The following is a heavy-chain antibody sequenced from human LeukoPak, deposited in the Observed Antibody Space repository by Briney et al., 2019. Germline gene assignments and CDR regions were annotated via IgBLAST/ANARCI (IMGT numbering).Heavy chain of an antibody. CDR1: GGSFSGYY. V-gene: IGHV4-34*01. D-gene: IGHD6-6*01. CDR3: ASCLAARFDP. J-gene: IGHJ5*02. CDR2: INHSGST. Sequence: PSETLSLTCAVYGGSFSGYYWSWIRQPPGKGLEWIGEINHSGSTNYNPSLKSRVTISVDTSKNQFSLKLSSVTAADTAVYYCASCLAARFDPWGQGTLVTVSS.